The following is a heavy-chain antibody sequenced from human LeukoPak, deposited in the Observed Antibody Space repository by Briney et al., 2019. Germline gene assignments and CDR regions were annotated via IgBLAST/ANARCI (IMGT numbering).Heavy chain of an antibody. V-gene: IGHV3-23*01. D-gene: IGHD5-24*01. CDR3: GILKMATIGQ. CDR1: GFTFSSYA. Sequence: PGGSLRLSCAASGFTFSSYAMSWVRQAPGKGLEWASAISGSGGSTYYADSVKGRFTISRDNSKNTLYPQMNSLRAEDTAVYYCGILKMATIGQGGQGTLVTVSS. J-gene: IGHJ4*02. CDR2: ISGSGGST.